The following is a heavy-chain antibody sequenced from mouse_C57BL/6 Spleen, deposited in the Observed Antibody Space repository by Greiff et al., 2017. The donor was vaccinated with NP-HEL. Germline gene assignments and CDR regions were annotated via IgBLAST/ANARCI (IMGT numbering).Heavy chain of an antibody. V-gene: IGHV5-17*01. D-gene: IGHD1-1*01. Sequence: EVKLMESGGGLVKPGGSLKLSCAASGFTFSDYGMHWVRQAPEKGLEWVAYISSGSSTIYYADTVKGRFTISRDNAKNTLFLQMTSLRSEDTAMYYCASNYYYGSSWYFDVWGTGTTVTVSS. CDR2: ISSGSSTI. CDR1: GFTFSDYG. CDR3: ASNYYYGSSWYFDV. J-gene: IGHJ1*03.